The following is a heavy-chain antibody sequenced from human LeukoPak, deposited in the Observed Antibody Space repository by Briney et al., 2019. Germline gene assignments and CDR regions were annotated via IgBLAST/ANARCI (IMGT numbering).Heavy chain of an antibody. J-gene: IGHJ6*02. Sequence: ASVKVSCKASGYTFTGYYMHWVRQAPGQGLEWMGWINPNSGGTNYAQKFKGSVTMARETSLSTAYMELSRLRSDDTAVYYCARGVTATHVYYYYGMDVWGQGTTVTVSS. CDR3: ARGVTATHVYYYYGMDV. CDR2: INPNSGGT. CDR1: GYTFTGYY. D-gene: IGHD2-21*02. V-gene: IGHV1-2*02.